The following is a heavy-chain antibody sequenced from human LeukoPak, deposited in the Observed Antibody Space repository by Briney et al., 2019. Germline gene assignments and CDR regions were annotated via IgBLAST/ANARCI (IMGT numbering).Heavy chain of an antibody. J-gene: IGHJ4*02. Sequence: GGSLRLSCAASGFTFSTYAMSWVRQAPGKGLEWVSDISGTVGRTYYADSVKGRFTISRDNSKNTLYLQMNSLRGEDTAVYYCASSTLYGAQEYWGQGTLVTVSS. CDR1: GFTFSTYA. D-gene: IGHD4-17*01. V-gene: IGHV3-23*01. CDR3: ASSTLYGAQEY. CDR2: ISGTVGRT.